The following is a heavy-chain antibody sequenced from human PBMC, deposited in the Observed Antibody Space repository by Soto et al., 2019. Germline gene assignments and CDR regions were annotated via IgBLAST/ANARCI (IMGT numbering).Heavy chain of an antibody. V-gene: IGHV1-69*01. Sequence: QVPLVQSGAEVKKPGSSVKVSCKASGGTFNNYAISWVRQAPGQGLEWMGGIIPIIGTADYAHKFQGRLALSADESPGTTFMELSTLRSEDTALYYCASGGVDVVATSAFDYWGQGPLVTVSS. CDR2: IIPIIGTA. CDR1: GGTFNNYA. J-gene: IGHJ4*02. CDR3: ASGGVDVVATSAFDY. D-gene: IGHD5-12*01.